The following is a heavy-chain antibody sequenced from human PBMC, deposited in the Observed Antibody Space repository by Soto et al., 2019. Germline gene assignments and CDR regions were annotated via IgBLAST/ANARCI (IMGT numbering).Heavy chain of an antibody. CDR2: IIPIFGTA. V-gene: IGHV1-69*01. CDR3: ARPASVPAAQYYYYYGMDV. D-gene: IGHD2-2*01. CDR1: GGTFSSYA. Sequence: QVQLVQSGAEVKKPGSSVKVSCKASGGTFSSYAISWVRQAPGQGLEWMGGIIPIFGTANYAQKFQGRVTITADESATTAYMGLRSLRSEATAVYYCARPASVPAAQYYYYYGMDVWGQGTTVTVSS. J-gene: IGHJ6*02.